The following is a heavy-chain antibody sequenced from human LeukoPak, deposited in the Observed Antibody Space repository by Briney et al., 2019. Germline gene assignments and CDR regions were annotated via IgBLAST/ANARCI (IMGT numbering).Heavy chain of an antibody. CDR2: INHSGST. V-gene: IGHV4-34*01. D-gene: IGHD3-9*01. CDR1: GGSFSAYY. J-gene: IGHJ5*02. CDR3: ARGYVLRYFAWFDP. Sequence: PSETLSLTCAVYGGSFSAYYWSWIRQPPGKGLGWIGEINHSGSTNYNPSLKSRVTISVDTSKNQFSLKLSSVTAADTAVYYCARGYVLRYFAWFDPWGQGTLVTVSS.